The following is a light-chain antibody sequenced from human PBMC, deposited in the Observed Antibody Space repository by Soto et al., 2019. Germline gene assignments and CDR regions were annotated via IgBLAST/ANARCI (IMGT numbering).Light chain of an antibody. CDR1: SSDVGGYDS. CDR2: DVT. CDR3: CSSAGTHTYV. J-gene: IGLJ1*01. Sequence: QSALTQPRSVSGSPGQSVTISCTGTSSDVGGYDSVSWYQQHPGQAPKLMIYDVTGRPSGVPDRFSASKSGNTASLTISGLQAEDEADYYCCSSAGTHTYVFGTGTKGTVL. V-gene: IGLV2-11*01.